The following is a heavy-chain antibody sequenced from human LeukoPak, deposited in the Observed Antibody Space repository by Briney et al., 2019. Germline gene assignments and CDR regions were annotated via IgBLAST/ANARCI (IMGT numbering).Heavy chain of an antibody. CDR2: IYYSGST. CDR1: GGSISSYY. V-gene: IGHV4-59*08. J-gene: IGHJ4*02. Sequence: PSETLSLTCTVSGGSISSYYWSWIRQPPGKGLEWIGYIYYSGSTNYNPSLKSRVTISVDTSKNQFSLKLSSVTAADTAVYYCARHDNWFGGSDYWGQGTLVTVSS. CDR3: ARHDNWFGGSDY. D-gene: IGHD3-10*01.